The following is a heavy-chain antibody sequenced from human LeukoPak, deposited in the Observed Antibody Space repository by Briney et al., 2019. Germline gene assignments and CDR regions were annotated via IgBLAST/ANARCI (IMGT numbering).Heavy chain of an antibody. CDR1: GFTFSSYS. CDR2: ISTSSSYI. V-gene: IGHV3-21*01. Sequence: GGSLRLSCAASGFTFSSYSMSWVRQAPGKGLEWVSSISTSSSYIYYADSVKGRFTISRDNAKNSLYLQMNSLRAEDAAVYYCATLRFGELSDWGQGTLVTVSS. CDR3: ATLRFGELSD. D-gene: IGHD3-10*01. J-gene: IGHJ4*02.